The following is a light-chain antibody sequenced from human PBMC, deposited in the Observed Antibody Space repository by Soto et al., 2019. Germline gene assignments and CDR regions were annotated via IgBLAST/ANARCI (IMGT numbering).Light chain of an antibody. Sequence: EIVLTQSPAPLSLSPGERATLSCRAIQTVSNYLAWFQQKPGQAPRLLIYDASNRATGIPARFSGSGSGTDFTVTISSLEPEDFAVYYCQQRSSWALLTFGGGPKVEI. CDR3: QQRSSWALLT. CDR2: DAS. V-gene: IGKV3-11*01. J-gene: IGKJ4*01. CDR1: QTVSNY.